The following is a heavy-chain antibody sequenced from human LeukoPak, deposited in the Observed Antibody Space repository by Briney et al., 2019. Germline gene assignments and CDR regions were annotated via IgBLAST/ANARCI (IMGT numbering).Heavy chain of an antibody. D-gene: IGHD3-9*01. CDR3: ALLSGYFVWLLPIELTLDY. J-gene: IGHJ4*02. CDR2: ISGSGGST. V-gene: IGHV3-23*01. CDR1: GFTFSSYA. Sequence: PGGSLRLSCAASGFTFSSYAMSWVRQAPGKGLEWVSAISGSGGSTYYADSVKGRFTISRDNSKNTLYLQMNSLRAEDTAVYYCALLSGYFVWLLPIELTLDYWDQGTLVTVSS.